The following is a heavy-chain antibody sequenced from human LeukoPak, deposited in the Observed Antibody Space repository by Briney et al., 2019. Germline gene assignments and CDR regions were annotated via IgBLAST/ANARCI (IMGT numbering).Heavy chain of an antibody. V-gene: IGHV3-15*07. CDR1: GFTFSNAW. Sequence: GGSLRLSCAASGFTFSNAWMNWVRQAPGKGLEWVGRVKSKTDGGTTDYAAPVKGRFTISRDDSKNTLYLQMNSLKTEDTAVYYCTTDETGMAAAPTETNLNWFDPWGQGTLVTVSS. CDR3: TTDETGMAAAPTETNLNWFDP. D-gene: IGHD6-13*01. CDR2: VKSKTDGGTT. J-gene: IGHJ5*02.